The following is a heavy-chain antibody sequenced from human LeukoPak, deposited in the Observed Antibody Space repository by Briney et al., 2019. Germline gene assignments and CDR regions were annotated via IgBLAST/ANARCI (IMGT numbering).Heavy chain of an antibody. CDR1: GGTFSSYA. J-gene: IGHJ6*03. CDR3: ARDLPVSGGGYPYYYYYYYMDV. Sequence: ASVKVSCKASGGTFSSYAISWVRQAPGQGLEWMGWISAYNGNTNYAQKLQGRVTMTRDTSTSTVYMELSSLRSEDTAVYYCARDLPVSGGGYPYYYYYYYMDVWGKGTTVTVSS. CDR2: ISAYNGNT. V-gene: IGHV1-18*01. D-gene: IGHD3-22*01.